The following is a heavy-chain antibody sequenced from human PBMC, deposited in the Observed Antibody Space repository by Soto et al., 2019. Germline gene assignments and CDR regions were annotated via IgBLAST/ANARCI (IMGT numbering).Heavy chain of an antibody. CDR2: ISYSGST. CDR3: ARDVGLQHDTGYYDFWSGKNNWFDP. D-gene: IGHD3-3*01. CDR1: GGSISGHY. J-gene: IGHJ5*02. V-gene: IGHV4-59*11. Sequence: PSETLSLTFTVSGGSISGHYWSWIRQPPGKGLQYIGYISYSGSTNYNPSLKSRVTISVDTSNNQFSLRLSSVTAADTAVYYCARDVGLQHDTGYYDFWSGKNNWFDPWGEGLLVPVSS.